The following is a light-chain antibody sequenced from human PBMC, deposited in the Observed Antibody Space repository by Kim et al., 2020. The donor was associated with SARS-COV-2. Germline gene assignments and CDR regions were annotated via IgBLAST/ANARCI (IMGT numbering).Light chain of an antibody. CDR1: NSDIGGYNY. J-gene: IGLJ3*02. CDR3: SSYTSSKTWV. Sequence: LTQPASVSGSPGQWFTISCTGSNSDIGGYNYVSWYQQHPGKAPKLIIYDVTKRPSGVSDRFSGSKSGNTASLIISGLQADDEADYYCSSYTSSKTWVFGGGTKLTVL. V-gene: IGLV2-14*03. CDR2: DVT.